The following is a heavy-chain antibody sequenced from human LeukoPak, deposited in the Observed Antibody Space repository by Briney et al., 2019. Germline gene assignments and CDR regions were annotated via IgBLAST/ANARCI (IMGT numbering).Heavy chain of an antibody. Sequence: GGSLRLSCAASGFTFSSYSMNWVRQAPGKGLEWVSSISGSSSYIYYADSVKGRFTIPRDNAKNSLYLQMNSLRAEDTAVYYCARNALSWDYFDYWGQGTLVTVSS. V-gene: IGHV3-21*01. D-gene: IGHD2-2*01. CDR3: ARNALSWDYFDY. J-gene: IGHJ4*02. CDR2: ISGSSSYI. CDR1: GFTFSSYS.